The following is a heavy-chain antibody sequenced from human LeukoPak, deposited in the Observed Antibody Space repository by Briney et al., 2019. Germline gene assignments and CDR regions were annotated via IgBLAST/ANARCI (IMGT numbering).Heavy chain of an antibody. CDR1: GFTFTRYA. CDR2: ISSDGSDK. J-gene: IGHJ5*02. D-gene: IGHD3-10*01. V-gene: IGHV3-30*04. CDR3: SRDAGSGFGGFYFDP. Sequence: GGSLRLSCAASGFTFTRYAMHWVRQAPGKGLEWVAVISSDGSDKYYADSVKGRFTISRDNAKNSLYLQMSSPRADDTAVYYCSRDAGSGFGGFYFDPWGQGTLVTVSS.